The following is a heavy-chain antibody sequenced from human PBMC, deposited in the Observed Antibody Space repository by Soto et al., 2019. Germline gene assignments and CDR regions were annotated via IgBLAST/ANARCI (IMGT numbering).Heavy chain of an antibody. CDR1: GGSISSYY. D-gene: IGHD3-3*01. Sequence: SETLSLTCTVSGGSISSYYWSWIRQPPGKGLEWIGYIYYSGSTNYNPSLKSRVTISVDTSKNQFPLKLSSVTAADTAVYYCARELCKSLRFLECPMDFWGKGTTVPVSS. CDR2: IYYSGST. CDR3: ARELCKSLRFLECPMDF. J-gene: IGHJ6*03. V-gene: IGHV4-59*08.